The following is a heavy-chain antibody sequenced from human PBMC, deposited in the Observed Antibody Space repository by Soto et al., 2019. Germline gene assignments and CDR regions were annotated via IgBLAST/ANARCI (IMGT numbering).Heavy chain of an antibody. CDR2: IRSKAYGGTT. CDR1: GFTFGDYA. CDR3: TRGPPYYYDSRRSFYDY. Sequence: SLRLSCTASGFTFGDYAMSWFRQAPGKGLEWVGFIRSKAYGGTTEYAASVKGRFTISRDDSKSIAYLQMNSLKTEDTAVYYCTRGPPYYYDSRRSFYDYWGQGTLVPVYS. D-gene: IGHD3-22*01. V-gene: IGHV3-49*03. J-gene: IGHJ4*02.